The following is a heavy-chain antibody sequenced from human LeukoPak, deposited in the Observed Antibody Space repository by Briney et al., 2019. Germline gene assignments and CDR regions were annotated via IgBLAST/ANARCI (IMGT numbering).Heavy chain of an antibody. J-gene: IGHJ3*02. CDR1: GFTFTNYE. CDR3: ARDLLRSYSSGWLNDAFDI. D-gene: IGHD6-19*01. V-gene: IGHV3-48*03. CDR2: ISSSSKTI. Sequence: PGGSLRLSCAASGFTFTNYEGNWVRQAPGKGLEWISYISSSSKTIYYADSVKGRFTISRDNPKNSLYLQMNSLRVEDTAVYYWARDLLRSYSSGWLNDAFDIWGQGTMVTVSS.